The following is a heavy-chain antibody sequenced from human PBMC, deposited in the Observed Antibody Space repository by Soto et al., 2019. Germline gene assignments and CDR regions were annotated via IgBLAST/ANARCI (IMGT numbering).Heavy chain of an antibody. CDR3: ASHPSWGDYSKYATTY. CDR2: IKEDGSEK. CDR1: GFTFSNYW. V-gene: IGHV3-7*03. D-gene: IGHD4-4*01. Sequence: GGSLRLSCAVSGFTFSNYWMSWVRQAPGKGLEWVANIKEDGSEKYYVDSVKGRFTISRDNAKHSLYLQMNSLRAEDTAVYYCASHPSWGDYSKYATTYWGQGTLVTVSS. J-gene: IGHJ4*02.